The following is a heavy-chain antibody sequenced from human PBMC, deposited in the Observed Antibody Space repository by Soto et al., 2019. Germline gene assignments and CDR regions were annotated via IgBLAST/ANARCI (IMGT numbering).Heavy chain of an antibody. Sequence: QVQLVQSGAEVKKPGSSVKVSCKASGGTFSSFTISWLRQAPGQGLEWMGGIIPIYGTANDAQKYQGRVTITADASTRTAYMELSSLRSEDTAVYYCAKDRRADWESYSYYAMDVRGEGTTVAVSS. J-gene: IGHJ6*04. CDR3: AKDRRADWESYSYYAMDV. V-gene: IGHV1-69*01. CDR1: GGTFSSFT. CDR2: IIPIYGTA. D-gene: IGHD1-26*01.